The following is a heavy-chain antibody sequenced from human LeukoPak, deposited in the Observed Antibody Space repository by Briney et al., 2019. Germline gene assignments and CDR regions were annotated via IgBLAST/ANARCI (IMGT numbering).Heavy chain of an antibody. CDR2: ISASDGDT. CDR3: AKDPMTTVTTVDSD. V-gene: IGHV3-23*01. J-gene: IGHJ4*02. D-gene: IGHD4-17*01. Sequence: GGSLRLSCAASGFIFSSNAMSWVRQAPGKGLEWVSSISASDGDTYYADSVKGRFTISRDNSKNTLYLQMNSLRAEDTAVYYCAKDPMTTVTTVDSDWGQGTLVTVSS. CDR1: GFIFSSNA.